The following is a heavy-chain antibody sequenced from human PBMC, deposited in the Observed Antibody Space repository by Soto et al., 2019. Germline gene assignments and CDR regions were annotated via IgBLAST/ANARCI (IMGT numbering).Heavy chain of an antibody. V-gene: IGHV1-3*01. CDR2: INAGNGNT. CDR1: GYTFTSYA. J-gene: IGHJ4*02. CDR3: ARSIVVVTALDY. Sequence: VKVSCKASGYTFTSYAMHWVRQAPGQRLEWMGWINAGNGNTKYSQKFQGRVTITRDTSASTAYMELSSLRSEDTAVYYCARSIVVVTALDYWGQGTLVTVS. D-gene: IGHD2-21*02.